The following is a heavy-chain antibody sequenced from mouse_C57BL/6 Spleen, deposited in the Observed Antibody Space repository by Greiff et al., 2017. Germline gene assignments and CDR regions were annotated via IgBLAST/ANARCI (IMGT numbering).Heavy chain of an antibody. CDR1: GFSFNTYA. Sequence: EVQLVESGGGLVQPKGSLKLSCAASGFSFNTYAMNWVRQAPGKGLEWVARIRSKSNNYATYYADSVKYRFTISRDDSESMLYLQMNNLKTEDTAMYYCVREGYAMDYWGQGTSVTVSS. CDR3: VREGYAMDY. CDR2: IRSKSNNYAT. J-gene: IGHJ4*01. V-gene: IGHV10-1*01.